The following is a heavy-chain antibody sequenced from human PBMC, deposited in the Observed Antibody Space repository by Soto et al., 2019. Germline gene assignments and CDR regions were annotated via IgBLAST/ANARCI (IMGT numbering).Heavy chain of an antibody. Sequence: QVQLQESGPGLVKPSETLSLTCTVSGGSVSSGTHYWIWIRQPPGKGLEWVGYIYYSGSTKYNPSLKSRVTISVDTSKNQFSLKLSSVTAADTAVYYCARATWDWNLDLWGRGTLVTVSS. CDR2: IYYSGST. CDR3: ARATWDWNLDL. V-gene: IGHV4-61*01. CDR1: GGSVSSGTHY. J-gene: IGHJ2*01. D-gene: IGHD1-26*01.